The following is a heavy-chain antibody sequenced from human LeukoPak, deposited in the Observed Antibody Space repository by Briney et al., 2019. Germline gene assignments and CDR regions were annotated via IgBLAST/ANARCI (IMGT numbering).Heavy chain of an antibody. CDR1: DGSISNYY. CDR2: AYYSGST. J-gene: IGHJ4*02. V-gene: IGHV4-59*12. CDR3: ASWVSNSSGYQGNDY. D-gene: IGHD3-22*01. Sequence: SETLSLTCSVFDGSISNYYWSWIRQPPGKGLEWIGYAYYSGSTTYNPSLKSRVTMSVDTSKNQFSLKLSSVTAADTAVYYCASWVSNSSGYQGNDYWGQGTLVTVSS.